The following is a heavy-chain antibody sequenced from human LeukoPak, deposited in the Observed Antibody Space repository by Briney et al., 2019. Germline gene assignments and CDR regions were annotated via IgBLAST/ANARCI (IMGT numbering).Heavy chain of an antibody. Sequence: GGSLRLSCAASGFTFSSYWMSWVRQAPGKGLEWVANIKQDGSEKYYVDSVKGRFTISRDNAKNSLYLQMNSLRAEDTAVYYCARVFTMVRGVIDIWGQGTMVTVSS. D-gene: IGHD3-10*01. J-gene: IGHJ3*02. CDR1: GFTFSSYW. CDR2: IKQDGSEK. V-gene: IGHV3-7*03. CDR3: ARVFTMVRGVIDI.